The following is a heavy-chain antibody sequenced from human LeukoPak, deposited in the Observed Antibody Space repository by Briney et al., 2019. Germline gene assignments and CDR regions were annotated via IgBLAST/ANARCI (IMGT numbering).Heavy chain of an antibody. J-gene: IGHJ6*04. V-gene: IGHV1-58*01. CDR1: GFTFTSSA. Sequence: SVKVTCKASGFTFTSSAVQWVRQARGQRLEWIGWIVVGSGNTNYAQKFQERVTITRDMSTSTAYMELSSLRSEDTAVYYCAAITPSILSGSYLSYGMDVWGKGTTVTVSS. D-gene: IGHD3-10*01. CDR3: AAITPSILSGSYLSYGMDV. CDR2: IVVGSGNT.